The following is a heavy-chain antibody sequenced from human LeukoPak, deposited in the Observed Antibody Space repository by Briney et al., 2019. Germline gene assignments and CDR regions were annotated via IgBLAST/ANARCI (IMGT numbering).Heavy chain of an antibody. V-gene: IGHV3-64D*06. CDR2: ISSNGGST. D-gene: IGHD7-27*01. CDR3: VKDHDWGALHI. J-gene: IGHJ3*02. Sequence: PGGSLRLSCSASGFTFSTYAMHWVRQAPGKGLEYVSGISSNGGSTYYADSVKGRFTISRDNSKNTLYLQMSSLRVEDTAVYYCVKDHDWGALHIWGQGTMVTVSS. CDR1: GFTFSTYA.